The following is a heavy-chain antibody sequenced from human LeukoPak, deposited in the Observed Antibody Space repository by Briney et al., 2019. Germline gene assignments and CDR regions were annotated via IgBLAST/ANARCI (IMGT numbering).Heavy chain of an antibody. CDR3: ARTGTVTTDNWFDP. J-gene: IGHJ5*02. CDR2: ISSSGSTI. CDR1: GFTFSDYY. V-gene: IGHV3-11*01. D-gene: IGHD4-17*01. Sequence: PGGSLRLSCAASGFTFSDYYMSWIRQAPGQGLEWVSYISSSGSTIYYADSVKGRFTISRDNAKNSLYLQMNSLRADDTAVYYCARTGTVTTDNWFDPWGQGTLVTVSS.